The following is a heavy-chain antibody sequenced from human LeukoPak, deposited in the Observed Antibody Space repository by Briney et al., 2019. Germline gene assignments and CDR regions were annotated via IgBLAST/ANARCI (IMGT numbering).Heavy chain of an antibody. CDR2: INPNSGGT. CDR3: ASRGGSGKYDFDF. J-gene: IGHJ4*02. D-gene: IGHD3-10*01. Sequence: ASVKVSCKASGYIFTAYYIHWLRQAPGQGLEWMGWINPNSGGTSFALNFQGRVTLTRDTSISTVYMELSRLRSDDTAVYYCASRGGSGKYDFDFWGQGTLVTVSS. CDR1: GYIFTAYY. V-gene: IGHV1-2*02.